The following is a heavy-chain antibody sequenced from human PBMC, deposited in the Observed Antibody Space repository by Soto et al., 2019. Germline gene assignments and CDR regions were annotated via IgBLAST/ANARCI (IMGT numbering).Heavy chain of an antibody. Sequence: GGSLRLSCIASGFSFSSAWMSWVRQIPGKGLEFVGRIKSKSDGGTAEHAAPVKGRFSLSRDDSKNTLYLQMNSLKTEDTALYYCTTYDNSRFDYWGQGTQVTVSS. CDR2: IKSKSDGGTA. J-gene: IGHJ4*02. CDR3: TTYDNSRFDY. V-gene: IGHV3-15*01. CDR1: GFSFSSAW. D-gene: IGHD3-22*01.